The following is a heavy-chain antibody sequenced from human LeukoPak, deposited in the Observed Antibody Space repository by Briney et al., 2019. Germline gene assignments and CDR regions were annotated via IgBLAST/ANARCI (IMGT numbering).Heavy chain of an antibody. Sequence: ASVKVSCKASGYTFTSYGISWVRQAPGQGLEWMGWISAYNGNTNCAQKLQGRVTMTTDTSTSTAYMELRSLRSDDTAVYYCAREVLAGCSSTSCYSDYWGQGTLVTVSS. V-gene: IGHV1-18*01. CDR3: AREVLAGCSSTSCYSDY. CDR1: GYTFTSYG. CDR2: ISAYNGNT. D-gene: IGHD2-2*01. J-gene: IGHJ4*02.